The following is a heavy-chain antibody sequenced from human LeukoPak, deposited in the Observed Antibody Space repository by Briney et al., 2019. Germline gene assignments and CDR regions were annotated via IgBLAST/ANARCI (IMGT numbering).Heavy chain of an antibody. CDR3: ARPNTDAAGYYFDY. V-gene: IGHV1-18*01. CDR2: INTYGSST. D-gene: IGHD6-13*01. CDR1: GYTFISYG. J-gene: IGHJ4*02. Sequence: ASVKVSCKASGYTFISYGVSWVRQAPGQGLEWMGWINTYGSSTNYAQNLQGRVTVTTDTSTTTVYMELRSLRSDDTAVYYCARPNTDAAGYYFDYWGQGTLVTVSS.